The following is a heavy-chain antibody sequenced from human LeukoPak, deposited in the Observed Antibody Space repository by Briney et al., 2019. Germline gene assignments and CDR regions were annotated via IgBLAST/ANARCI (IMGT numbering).Heavy chain of an antibody. Sequence: SETLSLTCAVSGGSISSSNWWSWVRQPPGKGLEWIGEIYHSGSTNYNPSLKSRVTLSVDTSKNQFSLKLSSVTAADTAVYYCARSITIFGVVIPRDYYMDVWGKGTTVTVSS. CDR3: ARSITIFGVVIPRDYYMDV. CDR2: IYHSGST. J-gene: IGHJ6*03. D-gene: IGHD3-3*01. CDR1: GGSISSSNW. V-gene: IGHV4-4*02.